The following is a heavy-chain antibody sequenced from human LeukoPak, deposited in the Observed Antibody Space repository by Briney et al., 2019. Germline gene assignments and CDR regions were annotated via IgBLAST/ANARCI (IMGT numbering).Heavy chain of an antibody. Sequence: GGSLRLSCAASGFTFNDYAMHWVRQTPGKGLEWVSGISWNSGTIGYADSVKGRFTISRDNAKKSLFLQTNSLRAEDTALYYCTKDVRVAAYTSYYFDYWGQGTLVTVSS. CDR1: GFTFNDYA. D-gene: IGHD6-19*01. CDR3: TKDVRVAAYTSYYFDY. CDR2: ISWNSGTI. V-gene: IGHV3-9*01. J-gene: IGHJ4*02.